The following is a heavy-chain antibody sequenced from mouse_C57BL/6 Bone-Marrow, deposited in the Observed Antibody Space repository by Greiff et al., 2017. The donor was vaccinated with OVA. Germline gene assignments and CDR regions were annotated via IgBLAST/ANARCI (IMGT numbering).Heavy chain of an antibody. J-gene: IGHJ2*01. CDR2: LNPNYGTT. V-gene: IGHV1-39*01. CDR1: GYSFTDYT. D-gene: IGHD4-1*01. Sequence: VQLQQSGPELVKPGASVKISCKASGYSFTDYTMNWVKQSNGKSLEWIGVLNPNYGTTSYNQKFKGKATLTVDQSSSPAYMQLNSLTSADSAVYYCARSKLGPYYFDYWGQGTTLTVSS. CDR3: ARSKLGPYYFDY.